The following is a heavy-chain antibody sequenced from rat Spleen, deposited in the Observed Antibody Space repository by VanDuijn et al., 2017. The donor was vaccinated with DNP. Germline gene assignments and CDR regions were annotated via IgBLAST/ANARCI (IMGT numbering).Heavy chain of an antibody. D-gene: IGHD1-11*01. J-gene: IGHJ4*01. Sequence: EVQVVESGGGLVQPGRSLKLSCAASGLTFSKYGMHWIRQAPKKGLEWVATIIYEGSRTYYRDSVKGRFTISRDNAKSTLYLQMDSLRSEDTATYYCTTFEGTNAWGQGTSVTVSS. CDR3: TTFEGTNA. CDR1: GLTFSKYG. CDR2: IIYEGSRT. V-gene: IGHV5-19*01.